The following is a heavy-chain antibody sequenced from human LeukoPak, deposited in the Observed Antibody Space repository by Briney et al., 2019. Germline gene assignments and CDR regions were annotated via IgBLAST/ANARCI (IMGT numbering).Heavy chain of an antibody. Sequence: ASVKVSCKASGYTFTSYGISWVRQAPGQGLEWMGWISAYNGNINYAQKLQGRVTMTTDTSTSTAYVGLRSLRSDDTAVYYCARIAYCGGDCYTTYFDYWGQGTLVTVSS. V-gene: IGHV1-18*01. D-gene: IGHD2-21*01. CDR3: ARIAYCGGDCYTTYFDY. CDR2: ISAYNGNI. J-gene: IGHJ4*02. CDR1: GYTFTSYG.